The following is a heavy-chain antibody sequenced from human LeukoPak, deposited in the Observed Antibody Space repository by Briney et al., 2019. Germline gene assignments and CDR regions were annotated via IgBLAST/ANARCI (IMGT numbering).Heavy chain of an antibody. D-gene: IGHD1-1*01. CDR3: ARGNAAYYYGMDV. CDR2: MNSDGSST. CDR1: GFTFSRYW. J-gene: IGHJ6*02. V-gene: IGHV3-74*01. Sequence: GGSLRLSCAASGFTFSRYWMHWVRQAPGKGPVWVSRMNSDGSSTSYADSVKGRFTISRDNAKNTLYLQMNSLRAEDTAVYYCARGNAAYYYGMDVWGQGTTVTVSS.